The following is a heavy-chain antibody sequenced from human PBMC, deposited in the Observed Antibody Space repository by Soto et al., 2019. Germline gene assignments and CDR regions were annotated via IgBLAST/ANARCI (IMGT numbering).Heavy chain of an antibody. J-gene: IGHJ4*02. CDR2: IGGSGAYT. CDR1: GFAFSTSA. D-gene: IGHD3-3*01. CDR3: AKRSGRDDGNFDD. Sequence: EVQLLESGGGLLQPGGSLRLSCVASGFAFSTSAMGWVRQVPGKGLEWVSAIGGSGAYTYYAESVKGRFTISRDNSKNTLYLQMNSLRAEDTAVYYCAKRSGRDDGNFDDWGQGILVIVSS. V-gene: IGHV3-23*01.